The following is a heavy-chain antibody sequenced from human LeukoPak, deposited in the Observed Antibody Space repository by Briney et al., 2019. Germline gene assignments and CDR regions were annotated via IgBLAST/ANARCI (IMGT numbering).Heavy chain of an antibody. CDR2: ISYDGNNK. Sequence: PGRSLRLSCAASGFTFNSYGMHWVRQAPGKGLEWVAVISYDGNNKYYADSVKGRFTISRDNSKNTLYLQINSLRDEDTAVYYCARDNGLIPYSSSWGAFDIWGQGTMVTVSS. CDR1: GFTFNSYG. J-gene: IGHJ3*02. D-gene: IGHD6-13*01. CDR3: ARDNGLIPYSSSWGAFDI. V-gene: IGHV3-30*03.